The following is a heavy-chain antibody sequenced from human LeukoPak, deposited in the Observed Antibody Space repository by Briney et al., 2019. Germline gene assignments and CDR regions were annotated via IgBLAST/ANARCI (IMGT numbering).Heavy chain of an antibody. Sequence: SETLSLTCIVSGGSISSGAYYWAWIRQPPGKGLEWIVTINNSGSTFYNPSLKSRVTISVDTSKNHFSLRLTSVTAADTAVYYCARIYGDYVNCWGQGTLVTVSS. J-gene: IGHJ4*02. CDR1: GGSISSGAYY. CDR2: INNSGST. V-gene: IGHV4-39*07. CDR3: ARIYGDYVNC. D-gene: IGHD4-17*01.